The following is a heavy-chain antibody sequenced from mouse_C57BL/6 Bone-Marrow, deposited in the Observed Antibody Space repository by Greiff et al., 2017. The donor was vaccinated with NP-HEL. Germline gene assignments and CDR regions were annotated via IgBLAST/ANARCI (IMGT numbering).Heavy chain of an antibody. D-gene: IGHD2-4*01. J-gene: IGHJ3*01. V-gene: IGHV3-8*01. CDR3: ARFYDYDPGGFAY. CDR1: GYSITSDY. Sequence: EVMLVESGPGLAKPSQTLSLTCSVTGYSITSDYWNWIRKFPGNKLEYMGYISYSGSTYYNPSLKSRISITRDTSKNQYYLQLKSVTTEDTATYYCARFYDYDPGGFAYWGQGTLVTVSA. CDR2: ISYSGST.